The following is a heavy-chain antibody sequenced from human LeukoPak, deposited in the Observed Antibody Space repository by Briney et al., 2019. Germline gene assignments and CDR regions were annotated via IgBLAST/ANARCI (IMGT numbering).Heavy chain of an antibody. V-gene: IGHV6-1*01. CDR2: TYYRSKWYN. CDR1: GDSVSSNSAA. J-gene: IGHJ5*02. Sequence: SQTLSLTCAISGDSVSSNSAAWNWIRQSPSRGLEWLGRTYYRSKWYNDYAVSVKSRITINPDTSKNQFSLKLTSVTAADTAVYYCARLGGQQLVYNWFDPWGQGTLVTVSS. CDR3: ARLGGQQLVYNWFDP. D-gene: IGHD6-13*01.